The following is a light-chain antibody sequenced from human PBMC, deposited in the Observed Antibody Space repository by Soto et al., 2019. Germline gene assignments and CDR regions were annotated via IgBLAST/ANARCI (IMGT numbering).Light chain of an antibody. CDR2: GAA. Sequence: EIVMTQSPAILSVSPGERATLSCRANQSISSNLAWYQQKPGQAPRLLIYGAATRATGIPARFSGSGSGTDFTLTINSLQSEDFAVYYCQMYNNWVGTFG. J-gene: IGKJ3*01. CDR1: QSISSN. CDR3: QMYNNWVGT. V-gene: IGKV3-15*01.